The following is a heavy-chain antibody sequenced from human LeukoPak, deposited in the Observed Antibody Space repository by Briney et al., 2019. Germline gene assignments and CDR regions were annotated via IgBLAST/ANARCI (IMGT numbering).Heavy chain of an antibody. V-gene: IGHV4-39*07. D-gene: IGHD3-10*01. CDR3: ARTEYYGSGSYYSRRLPSFDY. Sequence: KASETLSLTCTVSGGSISSGNYYWSWIRQPPGKGLEWIGEINHSGSTNYNPSLKSRVTISVDTSKNQFSLKLSSVTAADTAVYYCARTEYYGSGSYYSRRLPSFDYWGQGTLVTVSS. CDR1: GGSISSGNYY. CDR2: INHSGST. J-gene: IGHJ4*02.